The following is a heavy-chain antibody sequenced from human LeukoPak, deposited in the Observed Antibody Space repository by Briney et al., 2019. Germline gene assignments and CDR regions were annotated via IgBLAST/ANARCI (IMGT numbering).Heavy chain of an antibody. J-gene: IGHJ6*02. CDR2: IGSSSSTI. D-gene: IGHD6-13*01. CDR1: GFTFSSYS. V-gene: IGHV3-48*02. CDR3: ARDLSSSSWPSYYYYGMDV. Sequence: GGSLRLSCAASGFTFSSYSMNWVRQAPGKGLEWVSYIGSSSSTIYYADSVKGRFTISRDNAKNSLYLQMNSLRDEDTAVYYCARDLSSSSWPSYYYYGMDVWGQGTTVTVSS.